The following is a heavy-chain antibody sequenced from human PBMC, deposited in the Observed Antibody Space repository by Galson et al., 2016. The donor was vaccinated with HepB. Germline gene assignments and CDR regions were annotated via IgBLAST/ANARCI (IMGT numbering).Heavy chain of an antibody. Sequence: SVKVSCKASGYTFTGYYMHWVRQAPGQGLEWMGWVNPRSGGTNFARKFQDSVTLTRDTSINTAYMDLSRLSSDDTAVYYCARGRAESSSWYGGLDFWGQGTLVTVSS. D-gene: IGHD6-13*01. CDR3: ARGRAESSSWYGGLDF. V-gene: IGHV1-2*02. J-gene: IGHJ4*02. CDR1: GYTFTGYY. CDR2: VNPRSGGT.